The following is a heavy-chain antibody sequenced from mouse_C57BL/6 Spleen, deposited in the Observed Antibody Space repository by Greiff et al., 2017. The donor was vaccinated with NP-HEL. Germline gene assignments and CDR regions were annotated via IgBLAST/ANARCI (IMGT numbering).Heavy chain of an antibody. Sequence: QVQLQQPGAELVKPGASVKLSCKASGYTFTSYWMHWVKQRPGQGLEWIGMIHPNSGSTNYNEKFKSKATLTVDKSSSTAYMQLSSLTSEDSAVYYCAYYSNYGGGYYAMDDWGQGTSVTVSS. D-gene: IGHD2-5*01. V-gene: IGHV1-64*01. CDR1: GYTFTSYW. CDR2: IHPNSGST. J-gene: IGHJ4*01. CDR3: AYYSNYGGGYYAMDD.